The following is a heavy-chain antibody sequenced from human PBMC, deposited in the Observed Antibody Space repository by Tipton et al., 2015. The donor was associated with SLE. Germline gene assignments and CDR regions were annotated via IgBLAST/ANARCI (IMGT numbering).Heavy chain of an antibody. Sequence: TLSLTCTVSGGSVSSYYWTWIRQSPGKGLEWIGDVHRIGSTNYNPSLKSRVTISLGASKNQFSLKLSSVTAADTAVYYCARGSCSGGVCYIDYWGQGTLVTVSS. J-gene: IGHJ4*02. D-gene: IGHD2-8*02. V-gene: IGHV4-59*02. CDR1: GGSVSSYY. CDR2: VHRIGST. CDR3: ARGSCSGGVCYIDY.